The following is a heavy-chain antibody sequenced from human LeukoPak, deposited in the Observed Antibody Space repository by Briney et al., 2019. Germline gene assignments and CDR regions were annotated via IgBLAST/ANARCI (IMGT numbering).Heavy chain of an antibody. CDR1: GFTFSSYA. CDR2: ISSNGGST. V-gene: IGHV3-64*01. CDR3: ARMSHRATVATPGDRAFDI. Sequence: GGSLRLSCAASGFTFSSYAMHWVRQAPGKGLEYVSAISSNGGSTYYANSVKGRFTISRDNSKNTLYLQMGSLRAEDMAVYYCARMSHRATVATPGDRAFDIWGQGTMVTVSS. D-gene: IGHD4-23*01. J-gene: IGHJ3*02.